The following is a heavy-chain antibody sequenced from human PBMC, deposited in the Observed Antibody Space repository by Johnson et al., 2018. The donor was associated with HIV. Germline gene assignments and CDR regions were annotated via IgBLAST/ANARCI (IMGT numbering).Heavy chain of an antibody. V-gene: IGHV3-20*04. CDR2: INWNGGST. CDR3: AGAYTAGAYKAYDAFDI. CDR1: GFTFDDYG. Sequence: VQLVESGGGVVRPGGSLRLSCAASGFTFDDYGMSWVRQAPGKGLEWVSGINWNGGSTGYADSVTGRFTISRDNARNSLYLQMNSLRAEDTAVYYCAGAYTAGAYKAYDAFDIWGQGTMVTVSS. J-gene: IGHJ3*02. D-gene: IGHD3-16*01.